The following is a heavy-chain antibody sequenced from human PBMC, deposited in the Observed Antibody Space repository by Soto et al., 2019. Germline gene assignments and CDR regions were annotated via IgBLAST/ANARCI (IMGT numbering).Heavy chain of an antibody. D-gene: IGHD2-15*01. CDR3: ASSEDVVVVSHGMDV. J-gene: IGHJ6*02. V-gene: IGHV4-34*01. Sequence: PSETLSLTCAVYGGSFSGYYWSWIRQPPGKGLEWIGEINHSGSTNYNPSLKSRVTISVDTSKNQFSLKLSSVTAADTAVYYCASSEDVVVVSHGMDVWGQGNTVTVYS. CDR2: INHSGST. CDR1: GGSFSGYY.